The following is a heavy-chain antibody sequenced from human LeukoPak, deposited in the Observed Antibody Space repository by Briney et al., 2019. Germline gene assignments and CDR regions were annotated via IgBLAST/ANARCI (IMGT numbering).Heavy chain of an antibody. CDR3: AKEITMVRGVIGGRSLRDYCGRDV. Sequence: PVGGLRLSCADSGVTYSIYALSCVPGPLGTGRVYGSAITDICDSKYCADSVKGRFTISRETYKNTLYLQMNSLRSENTAAYYCAKEITMVRGVIGGRSLRDYCGRDVWGKGTTVTVSS. CDR1: GVTYSIYA. D-gene: IGHD3-10*01. V-gene: IGHV3-23*01. CDR2: ITDICDSK. J-gene: IGHJ6*04.